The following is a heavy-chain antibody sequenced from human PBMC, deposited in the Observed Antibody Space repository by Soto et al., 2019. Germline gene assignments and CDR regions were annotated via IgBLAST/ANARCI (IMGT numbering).Heavy chain of an antibody. J-gene: IGHJ6*03. Sequence: SSETLSLTCTVSGGSISSGGYYWSWIRQHPGKGLEWIGYIYYSGSTYYNPSLKSRVTISVDTSKNQFSLKLSSVTAADTAVYYCARDRGPYYYGSGTTRYYYMDVWGKGTTVTVSS. CDR3: ARDRGPYYYGSGTTRYYYMDV. D-gene: IGHD3-10*01. CDR2: IYYSGST. CDR1: GGSISSGGYY. V-gene: IGHV4-31*03.